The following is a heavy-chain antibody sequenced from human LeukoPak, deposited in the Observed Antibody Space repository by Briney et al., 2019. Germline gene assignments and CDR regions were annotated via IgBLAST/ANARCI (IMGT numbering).Heavy chain of an antibody. J-gene: IGHJ4*02. V-gene: IGHV5-51*01. CDR1: GYSFSSYW. Sequence: GESLKISCKGSGYSFSSYWIGWVRQMPGKGLEWMGIIYPGDSDTRYSPSFQGQVTISADKSISTAYLQWSSLKASDTAMYYCASLPGYCSGGSCYPVEYYFDYWGQGTLVTVSS. CDR2: IYPGDSDT. D-gene: IGHD2-15*01. CDR3: ASLPGYCSGGSCYPVEYYFDY.